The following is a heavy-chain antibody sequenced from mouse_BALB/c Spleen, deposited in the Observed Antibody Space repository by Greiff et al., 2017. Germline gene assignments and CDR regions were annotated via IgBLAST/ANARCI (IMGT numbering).Heavy chain of an antibody. Sequence: VQLQQSGPELVKPGASVKISCKASGYSFTSYYIHWVKQRPGQGLEWIGWIFPGSGNTKYNEKFKGKATLTADTSSSTAYMQLSSLTSEDSAVYFCARYGNYPYYAMDYWGQGTSVTVSS. V-gene: IGHV1-66*01. J-gene: IGHJ4*01. CDR1: GYSFTSYY. CDR2: IFPGSGNT. CDR3: ARYGNYPYYAMDY. D-gene: IGHD2-1*01.